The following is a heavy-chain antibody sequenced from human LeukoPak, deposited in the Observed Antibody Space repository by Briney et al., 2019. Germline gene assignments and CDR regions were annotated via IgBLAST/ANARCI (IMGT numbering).Heavy chain of an antibody. J-gene: IGHJ4*02. Sequence: PGGSLRLSCAASGFTLSSYAISWVRQAPGKGVEWLSAISGSGGSTYYAHSVKGRFTISRDNSENTLSVNMNSLSAEDTAVYYGTTTGIAAAGTFDYWGQGTLVTVSS. V-gene: IGHV3-23*01. CDR3: TTTGIAAAGTFDY. CDR1: GFTLSSYA. CDR2: ISGSGGST. D-gene: IGHD6-13*01.